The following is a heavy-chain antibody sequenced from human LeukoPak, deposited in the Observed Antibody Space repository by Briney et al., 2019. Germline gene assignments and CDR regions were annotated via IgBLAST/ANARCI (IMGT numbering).Heavy chain of an antibody. CDR2: ISYDGSNK. V-gene: IGHV3-30-3*02. Sequence: GGSLRLSCAASGFTFSSYAMHWVRQAPGKGLEWVAVISYDGSNKYYADSVKGRFTISRDNSKNTLYLQMNSLRAEDTAVYYCAKLPGDCGGDCYSVYWGQGTLVTVSS. J-gene: IGHJ4*02. CDR3: AKLPGDCGGDCYSVY. D-gene: IGHD2-21*02. CDR1: GFTFSSYA.